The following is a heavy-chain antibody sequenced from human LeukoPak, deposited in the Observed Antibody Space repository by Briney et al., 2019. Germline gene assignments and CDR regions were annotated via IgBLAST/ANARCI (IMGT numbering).Heavy chain of an antibody. CDR2: IIPIFGTA. J-gene: IGHJ6*04. Sequence: SVKVSCKASGGTFSSYAIRWVRQAPGQGLEWMGGIIPIFGTANYAQKFQGRVTITADESTSTAYMELSSLRSEDTAVYYCARGADYYYGMDVWGKGTTVTVSS. CDR3: ARGADYYYGMDV. CDR1: GGTFSSYA. V-gene: IGHV1-69*13.